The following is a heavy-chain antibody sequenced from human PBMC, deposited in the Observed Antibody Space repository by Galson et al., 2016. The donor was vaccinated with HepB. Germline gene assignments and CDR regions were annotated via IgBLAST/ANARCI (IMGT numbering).Heavy chain of an antibody. CDR3: ARSGYWNGWYTWFDF. Sequence: SETLSLTCSVSDSSVTSGHYWGWIRQPPGKGLEWIASISHGGTTYYNSSLKSRVSISVDTSKNQFSLSLSYVSAADTAVFYCARSGYWNGWYTWFDFWGQGILVTVSS. D-gene: IGHD6-19*01. V-gene: IGHV4-38-2*01. CDR1: DSSVTSGHY. J-gene: IGHJ4*02. CDR2: ISHGGTT.